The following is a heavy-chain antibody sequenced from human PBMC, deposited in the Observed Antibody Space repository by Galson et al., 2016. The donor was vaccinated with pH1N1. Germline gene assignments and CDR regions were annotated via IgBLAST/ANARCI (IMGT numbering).Heavy chain of an antibody. Sequence: SETLSLTCTVSGGSISSNDYYWTWIRQPPGKGLEWIGTIYSSGSTYDNPSLKSRVTISVDTCKNQFSLKLSSVTAADTAVYYCAREDCSSGPCPLDSWGQGTLVIVSS. CDR2: IYSSGST. D-gene: IGHD2-15*01. J-gene: IGHJ4*02. CDR3: AREDCSSGPCPLDS. V-gene: IGHV4-39*07. CDR1: GGSISSNDYY.